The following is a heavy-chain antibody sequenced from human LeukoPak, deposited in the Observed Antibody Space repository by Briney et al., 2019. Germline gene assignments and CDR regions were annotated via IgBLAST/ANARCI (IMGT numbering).Heavy chain of an antibody. CDR1: GYSISSGYY. D-gene: IGHD6-13*01. CDR3: ARHSTYSSSWYLDY. V-gene: IGHV4-59*08. CDR2: IYYSGST. J-gene: IGHJ4*02. Sequence: PSETLSLTCTVSGYSISSGYYWSWIRQPPGKGLEWIGYIYYSGSTSYNPSLKSRVTISVDTSKNQFSLKLSSVTAADTAVYYCARHSTYSSSWYLDYWGQGTLVTVSS.